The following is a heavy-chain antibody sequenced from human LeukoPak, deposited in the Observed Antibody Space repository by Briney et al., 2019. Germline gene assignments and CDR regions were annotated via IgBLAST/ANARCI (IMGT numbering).Heavy chain of an antibody. V-gene: IGHV1-2*02. D-gene: IGHD1/OR15-1a*01. J-gene: IGHJ3*01. CDR3: AREFRTTTWSYDAFDL. Sequence: ASVKVSCKASGYTFTDYLIHWVRQAPGQGLEWVGWINPTSGGTDCAPKFKDRVRMTRDTSNSTSDMEMGRLTSDDTAVYYCAREFRTTTWSYDAFDLWGQGTVVTVSS. CDR2: INPTSGGT. CDR1: GYTFTDYL.